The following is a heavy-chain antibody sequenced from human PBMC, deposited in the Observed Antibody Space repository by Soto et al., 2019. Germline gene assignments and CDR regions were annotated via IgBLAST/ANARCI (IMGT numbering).Heavy chain of an antibody. V-gene: IGHV4-30-4*01. D-gene: IGHD3-16*01. CDR3: ARDYAADYVWGSYISYGMDV. CDR2: IYYSGST. J-gene: IGHJ6*02. Sequence: SETLSLTCTVSGGSISSGDYYWSWIRQPPGKGLEWIGYIYYSGSTYYNPSLKSRVTISVDTSKNQFSLKLSSVTAADTAVYYCARDYAADYVWGSYISYGMDVWGQGTTVTVS. CDR1: GGSISSGDYY.